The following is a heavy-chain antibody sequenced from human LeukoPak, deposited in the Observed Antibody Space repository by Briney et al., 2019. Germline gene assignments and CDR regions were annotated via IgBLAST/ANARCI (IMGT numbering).Heavy chain of an antibody. Sequence: GGSLRLSCAASGLTFSSYAMTWVRQAPGKGLEWVSAISGSGASTHYADSVKGRFTISRDNSKNTLYLQMNSLRAEDTALYYCAKDQRFSLRTPTWDVWGKGTTVTVSS. CDR2: ISGSGAST. CDR3: AKDQRFSLRTPTWDV. CDR1: GLTFSSYA. D-gene: IGHD5/OR15-5a*01. V-gene: IGHV3-23*01. J-gene: IGHJ6*04.